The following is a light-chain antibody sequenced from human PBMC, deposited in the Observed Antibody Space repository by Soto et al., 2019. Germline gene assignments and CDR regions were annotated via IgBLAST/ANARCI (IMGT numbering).Light chain of an antibody. J-gene: IGKJ4*01. CDR1: QSVNIY. CDR2: GAS. CDR3: QQYDDWLRLT. V-gene: IGKV3D-15*01. Sequence: EIVMTQSPATLSVSPGERATLSCRASQSVNIYLAWYQQKPGQAPRLLIFGASYRATGIPARFSGSGSGTEFNLTISSQQSEDFAVYFCQQYDDWLRLTFGGGTKVDIK.